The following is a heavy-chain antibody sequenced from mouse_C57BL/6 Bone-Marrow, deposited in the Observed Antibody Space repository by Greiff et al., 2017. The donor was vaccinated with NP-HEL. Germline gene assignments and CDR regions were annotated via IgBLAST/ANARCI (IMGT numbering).Heavy chain of an antibody. CDR1: GYTFTSYW. D-gene: IGHD1-1*02. Sequence: QVQLQQPGAELVRPGSSVKLSCKASGYTFTSYWMHWVKQRPIQGLEWIGNIDPSDSETHYNQKFKDKATLTVDKSSSTAYMQHSSLTSEDSAVYYCARKDCCGGYLVAYWGQGTLVTVSA. CDR2: IDPSDSET. J-gene: IGHJ3*01. CDR3: ARKDCCGGYLVAY. V-gene: IGHV1-52*01.